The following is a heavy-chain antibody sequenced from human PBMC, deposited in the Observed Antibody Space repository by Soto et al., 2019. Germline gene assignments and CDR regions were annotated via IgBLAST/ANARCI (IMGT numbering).Heavy chain of an antibody. Sequence: QPGGSLRLSCAASGFTFSSYGMHWVRQAPGKGLEWVAVIWYDGSNKYYADSVKGRFTISRDNSKNTLYLQMNSLRAEDTAVYYCARSDYESDYYYYGMDVWGQGTTVTVSS. CDR3: ARSDYESDYYYYGMDV. CDR2: IWYDGSNK. J-gene: IGHJ6*02. CDR1: GFTFSSYG. D-gene: IGHD4-17*01. V-gene: IGHV3-33*01.